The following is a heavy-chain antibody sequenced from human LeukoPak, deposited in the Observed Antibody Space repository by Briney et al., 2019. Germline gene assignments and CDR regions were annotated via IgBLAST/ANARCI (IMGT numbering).Heavy chain of an antibody. V-gene: IGHV3-33*08. CDR2: IWYDGSNK. D-gene: IGHD6-6*01. Sequence: GGSPRLSCAASGFSVSSNHMSWVRQAPGKGLEWVAVIWYDGSNKYYADSVKGRFTISRDNSKNTLYLQMNSLRAEDTAVYYCARDKHSSSSFGDYWGQGTLVTVSS. CDR3: ARDKHSSSSFGDY. J-gene: IGHJ4*02. CDR1: GFSVSSNH.